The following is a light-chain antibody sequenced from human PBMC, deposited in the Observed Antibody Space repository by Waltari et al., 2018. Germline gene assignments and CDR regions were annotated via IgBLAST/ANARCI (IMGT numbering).Light chain of an antibody. Sequence: QSALTQPASVSGTPGQSITISCSGTTSDVGSCDLFSWYQQHPGEAPKLLICEVFKRPPDTSSRFSGAKSGSTASLTISGLQPEDEADYYCCSYAGRGTYVFGSGTKVTVL. V-gene: IGLV2-23*02. CDR3: CSYAGRGTYV. J-gene: IGLJ1*01. CDR1: TSDVGSCDL. CDR2: EVF.